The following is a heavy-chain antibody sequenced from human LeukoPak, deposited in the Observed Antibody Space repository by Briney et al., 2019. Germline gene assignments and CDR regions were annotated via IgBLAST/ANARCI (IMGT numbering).Heavy chain of an antibody. Sequence: GGSLSLSCAASGFTFSDSLMSWVRQAPGKGLEWVGRSRNKADSYTAEYAASVKGRFTISRDESKNSLYLQISSLETEDTAVYYCATSSWYRLAYWGQGSLVTVSS. CDR2: SRNKADSYTA. D-gene: IGHD6-13*01. CDR1: GFTFSDSL. J-gene: IGHJ4*02. CDR3: ATSSWYRLAY. V-gene: IGHV3-72*01.